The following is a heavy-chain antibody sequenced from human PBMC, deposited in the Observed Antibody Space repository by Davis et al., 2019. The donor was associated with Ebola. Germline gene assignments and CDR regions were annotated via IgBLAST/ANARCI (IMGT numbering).Heavy chain of an antibody. CDR2: ISGSGGST. J-gene: IGHJ3*02. CDR3: ARKREQGLDYSDAFEI. D-gene: IGHD6-19*01. CDR1: GFSFSSHA. V-gene: IGHV3-23*01. Sequence: PAGSLTLSCAASGFSFSSHAMSWVRQAPGKGLEWVSAISGSGGSTYYADSVKGRFTISRDNSKNSLYLQMNSLRAEDRAVYYCARKREQGLDYSDAFEIWGQGTTVTVSS.